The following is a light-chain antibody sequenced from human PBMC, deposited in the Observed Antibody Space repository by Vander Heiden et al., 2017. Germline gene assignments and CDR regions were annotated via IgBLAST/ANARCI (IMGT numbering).Light chain of an antibody. CDR3: QQDNSYLYT. V-gene: IGKV1-5*03. Sequence: DIQMSQSPSTLSASVGDRVTITCRASQSISSWLAWYQQNPGKAPKLLIYKASSLESGVPSRFSGSGSGTEFTLPISSLQPDDFATYSCQQDNSYLYTFGQGTKLEIK. CDR2: KAS. J-gene: IGKJ2*01. CDR1: QSISSW.